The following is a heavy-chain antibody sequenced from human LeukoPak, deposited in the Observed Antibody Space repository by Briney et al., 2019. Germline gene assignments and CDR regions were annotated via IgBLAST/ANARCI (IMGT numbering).Heavy chain of an antibody. J-gene: IGHJ5*02. V-gene: IGHV4-39*07. CDR3: ARDEELLWFGPFT. CDR2: IYYSGST. CDR1: GGSISSSSYY. D-gene: IGHD3-10*01. Sequence: SETLSLTCTVSGGSISSSSYYWGWIRQPPGKGLEWIGSIYYSGSTYYNPSLKSRVTISVDTSKNQFSLKLSSVTAADTAVYYCARDEELLWFGPFTWGQGTLVTVSS.